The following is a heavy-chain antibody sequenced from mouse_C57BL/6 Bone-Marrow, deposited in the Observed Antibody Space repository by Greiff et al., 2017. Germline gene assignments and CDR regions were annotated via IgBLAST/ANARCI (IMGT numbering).Heavy chain of an antibody. Sequence: VQVVESGPELVKPGASVKISCKASGYAFSSSWMNWVKQRPGKGLEWIGRIYPGDGDTNYNGKFKGKATLTADKSSSTAYMQLSSLTSEDSAVYVCARSRWLLGYFDVWGTGTTVTVSS. J-gene: IGHJ1*03. D-gene: IGHD2-3*01. V-gene: IGHV1-82*01. CDR1: GYAFSSSW. CDR3: ARSRWLLGYFDV. CDR2: IYPGDGDT.